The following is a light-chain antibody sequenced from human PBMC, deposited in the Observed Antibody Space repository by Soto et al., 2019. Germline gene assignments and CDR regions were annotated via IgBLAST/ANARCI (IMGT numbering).Light chain of an antibody. CDR3: QVRDSSTDYGV. CDR2: YDS. V-gene: IGLV3-21*04. CDR1: DIGSKT. J-gene: IGLJ3*02. Sequence: SYELTQPPSVSVAPGKTATITCGGDDIGSKTVHWYRQKPGQAPVLVIYYDSDRAPGIPERISGSNSGNTATLTITRVEGGDEADYYCQVRDSSTDYGVFGGGTKLTVL.